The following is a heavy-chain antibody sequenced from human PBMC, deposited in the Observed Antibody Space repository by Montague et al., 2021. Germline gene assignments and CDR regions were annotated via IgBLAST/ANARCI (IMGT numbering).Heavy chain of an antibody. CDR2: IDSRGKS. D-gene: IGHD1-1*01. J-gene: IGHJ4*02. V-gene: IGHV4-39*02. Sequence: SETLSLTCTVSGGSINIGTYYWGWFRQPPGKGLEWIGNIDSRGKSSYTPSLKSRVAISLDKSRNHFSLRLTSVTAADTAIYFCARRTQYPVPWKLETDNWGQGTLVIVSS. CDR1: GGSINIGTYY. CDR3: ARRTQYPVPWKLETDN.